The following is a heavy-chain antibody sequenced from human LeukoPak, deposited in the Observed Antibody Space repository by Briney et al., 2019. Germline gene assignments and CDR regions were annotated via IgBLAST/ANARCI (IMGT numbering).Heavy chain of an antibody. D-gene: IGHD3-3*01. CDR1: GGSISSYY. J-gene: IGHJ5*02. CDR3: ASFLTISNNWFDP. Sequence: SETLSLTCTVSGGSISSYYWSWIRQPPGKGLEWIGYIYYSGSTNYNPSLKSRVTISVDTSKNQFSLKQSSVTAVDTAVYYCASFLTISNNWFDPWGQGTLVTVSS. V-gene: IGHV4-59*01. CDR2: IYYSGST.